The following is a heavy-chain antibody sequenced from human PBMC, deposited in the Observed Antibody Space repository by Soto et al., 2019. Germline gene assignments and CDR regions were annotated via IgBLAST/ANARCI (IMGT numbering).Heavy chain of an antibody. CDR3: VRGVLS. J-gene: IGHJ1*01. Sequence: WTWIRQHPGKGLEWIGNIHHSGSTFYNPSLKSRVSISVDTSKNQFSVKLSSVTAADTAVYFCVRGVLSWGQGTLVTVSS. CDR2: IHHSGST. V-gene: IGHV4-31*02. D-gene: IGHD3-10*01.